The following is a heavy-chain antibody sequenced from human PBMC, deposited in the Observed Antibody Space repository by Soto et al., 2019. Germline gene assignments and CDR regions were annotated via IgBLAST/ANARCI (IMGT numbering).Heavy chain of an antibody. CDR3: AGRGAHYDFWSGYQTNQIDP. CDR2: IYYSGST. Sequence: PSETLSLTCTVSGGSISSYYWSWIRQPPGKGLEWIGYIYYSGSTNYNPSLKSRVTISVDTSKNQFSLKLSSVTAADTAVYCCAGRGAHYDFWSGYQTNQIDPWGQGTLVTVSS. D-gene: IGHD3-3*01. J-gene: IGHJ5*02. V-gene: IGHV4-59*01. CDR1: GGSISSYY.